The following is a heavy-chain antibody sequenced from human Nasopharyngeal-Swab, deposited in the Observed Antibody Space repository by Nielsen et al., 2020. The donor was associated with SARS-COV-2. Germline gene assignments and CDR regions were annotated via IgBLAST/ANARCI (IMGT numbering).Heavy chain of an antibody. CDR1: GYSISSGYY. J-gene: IGHJ5*02. CDR2: IYHSGST. V-gene: IGHV4-38-2*02. Sequence: SETLSLTCTASGYSISSGYYWGCIRQPPGKGLEWLGSIYHSGSTYYNPSLKSRVTISVDTSKSQFSLRLSSVTAADTAVYYCARGRDLRYCSGGSCYRNKWFDPWGQGTLVTVSS. CDR3: ARGRDLRYCSGGSCYRNKWFDP. D-gene: IGHD2-15*01.